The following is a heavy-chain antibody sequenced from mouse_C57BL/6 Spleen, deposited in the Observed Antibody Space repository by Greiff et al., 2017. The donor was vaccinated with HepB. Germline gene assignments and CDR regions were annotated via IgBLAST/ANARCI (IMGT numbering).Heavy chain of an antibody. Sequence: QVHVKQSGAELVKPGASVKLSCKASGYTFTSYWMHWVKQRPGQGLEWIGMIHPNSGSTNYNEKFKSKATLTVDKSSSTAYMQLSSLTSEDSAVYYCARSTMVTTIAMDYWGQRTSVTVSS. D-gene: IGHD2-2*01. CDR3: ARSTMVTTIAMDY. CDR2: IHPNSGST. V-gene: IGHV1-64*01. CDR1: GYTFTSYW. J-gene: IGHJ4*01.